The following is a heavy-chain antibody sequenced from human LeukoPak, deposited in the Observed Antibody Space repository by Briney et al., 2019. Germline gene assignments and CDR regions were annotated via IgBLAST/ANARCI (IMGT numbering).Heavy chain of an antibody. J-gene: IGHJ5*02. D-gene: IGHD3-3*01. CDR2: IYTSGST. Sequence: SETLSLTCTVSGGFISSYYWSWIRQPAGKGLEWIGRIYTSGSTNYNPSLKSRVTMSVDTSKNQFSLKLSSVTAADTAVYYCARDTEIFGVEKGWFDPWGQGTLVTVSS. CDR3: ARDTEIFGVEKGWFDP. CDR1: GGFISSYY. V-gene: IGHV4-4*07.